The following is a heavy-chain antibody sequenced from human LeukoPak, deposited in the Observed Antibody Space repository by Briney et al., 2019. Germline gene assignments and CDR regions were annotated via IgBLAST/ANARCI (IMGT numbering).Heavy chain of an antibody. CDR3: ARLFGYYDSSGYYYPN. D-gene: IGHD3-22*01. Sequence: SSVKVSCKASGGTFSSYAISWVRQAPGQGLEWMGGIIPIFGTANYAQKFQGRVTITADESTSTAYMELSSLRSEDTAVYYCARLFGYYDSSGYYYPNWGQGTLVTVSS. J-gene: IGHJ4*02. V-gene: IGHV1-69*01. CDR2: IIPIFGTA. CDR1: GGTFSSYA.